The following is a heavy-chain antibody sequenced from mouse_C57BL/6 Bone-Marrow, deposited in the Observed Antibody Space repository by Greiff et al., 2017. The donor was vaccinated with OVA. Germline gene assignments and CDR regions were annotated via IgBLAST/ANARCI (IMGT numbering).Heavy chain of an antibody. J-gene: IGHJ3*01. CDR1: GFNIKDDY. D-gene: IGHD2-4*01. Sequence: DVQLVESGAELVRPGASVKLSCTASGFNIKDDYMHWVKQRPEQGLEWIGWIDPENGDTEYASKFQGKATITADTSSNTAYLQLSSLTSEDTAVYYCTTGGDYEYDVAAWFAYWGQGTLVTVAA. CDR3: TTGGDYEYDVAAWFAY. V-gene: IGHV14-4*01. CDR2: IDPENGDT.